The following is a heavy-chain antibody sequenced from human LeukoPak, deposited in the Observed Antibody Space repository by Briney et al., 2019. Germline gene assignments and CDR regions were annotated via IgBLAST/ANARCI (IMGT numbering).Heavy chain of an antibody. D-gene: IGHD5-18*01. CDR1: GFTLSSSW. CDR3: AKALYGYSYGYDAFDI. Sequence: GGSLRLSCAASGFTLSSSWMHWVRQAPGKGLVWVSRINSGGSSVTYADSVKGRFTISRDNSKNTLYLQMNSLRAEDTAVYYCAKALYGYSYGYDAFDIWGQGTMVTVSS. V-gene: IGHV3-74*01. J-gene: IGHJ3*02. CDR2: INSGGSSV.